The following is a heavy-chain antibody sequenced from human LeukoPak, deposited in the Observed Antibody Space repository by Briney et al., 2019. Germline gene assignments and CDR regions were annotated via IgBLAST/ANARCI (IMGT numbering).Heavy chain of an antibody. J-gene: IGHJ4*02. CDR3: ARDVSGSYLY. D-gene: IGHD1-26*01. V-gene: IGHV4-39*07. Sequence: PSETLSLTCTVSGGSISSSRDYWGWIRQPPGKGLEWIAAIYYTGRKYHNPSLKSRVTISVDTSKNQFSLKLSSVTAADTAVYYCARDVSGSYLYWGQGTLVTVSS. CDR2: IYYTGRK. CDR1: GGSISSSRDY.